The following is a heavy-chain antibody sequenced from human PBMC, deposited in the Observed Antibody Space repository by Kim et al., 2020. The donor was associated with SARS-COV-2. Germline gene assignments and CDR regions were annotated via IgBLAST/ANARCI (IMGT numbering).Heavy chain of an antibody. J-gene: IGHJ4*02. D-gene: IGHD3-10*01. V-gene: IGHV3-30*01. CDR3: ARESLLLWFGELPDY. Sequence: DSVKGRLTIPRDNSKKTLYLQMKSMRAEDTAVYYCARESLLLWFGELPDYWGQGTLVTVSS.